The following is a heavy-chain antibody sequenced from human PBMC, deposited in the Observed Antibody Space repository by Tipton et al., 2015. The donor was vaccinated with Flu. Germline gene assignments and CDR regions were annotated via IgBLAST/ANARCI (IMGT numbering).Heavy chain of an antibody. D-gene: IGHD6-13*01. CDR2: FYYSGST. J-gene: IGHJ5*02. V-gene: IGHV4-59*08. Sequence: TLSLTCTVSGGSISSYYWSWIRQPPGKGLEWIGYFYYSGSTNYTPSLKSRVTISVDTSKNQFSLRLSSVTAADTAVYYCARLPQSSSSLTWFDPWGQGTLVTVSS. CDR3: ARLPQSSSSLTWFDP. CDR1: GGSISSYY.